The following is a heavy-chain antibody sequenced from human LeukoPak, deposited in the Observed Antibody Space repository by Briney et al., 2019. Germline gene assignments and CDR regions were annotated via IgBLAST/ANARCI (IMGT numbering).Heavy chain of an antibody. CDR2: INHSGST. D-gene: IGHD2-2*01. V-gene: IGHV4-34*01. Sequence: PSETLSLTCAVYGGSFSGYYWSWIRQPPGEGLEWIGEINHSGSTNYNPSLKSRVTISVDTSKNQFSLKLSSVTAADTAVYYCARGRVYCSSTSCPLPLFDYWGQGTLVTVSS. J-gene: IGHJ4*02. CDR3: ARGRVYCSSTSCPLPLFDY. CDR1: GGSFSGYY.